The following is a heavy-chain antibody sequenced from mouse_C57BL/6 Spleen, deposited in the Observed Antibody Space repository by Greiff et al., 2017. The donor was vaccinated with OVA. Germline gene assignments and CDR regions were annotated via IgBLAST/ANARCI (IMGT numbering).Heavy chain of an antibody. CDR3: AREGGYYSNWYFDV. V-gene: IGHV1-55*01. D-gene: IGHD2-5*01. J-gene: IGHJ1*03. Sequence: QVQLQQPGAELMKPGASVKMSCKASGYTFTSYWITWVKQRPGQGLEWIGDIYPGSGSTNYNEKFKSKATLTVDTSSSTAYMQLSSLTSEDSAVYYCAREGGYYSNWYFDVWGTGTTVTVSS. CDR1: GYTFTSYW. CDR2: IYPGSGST.